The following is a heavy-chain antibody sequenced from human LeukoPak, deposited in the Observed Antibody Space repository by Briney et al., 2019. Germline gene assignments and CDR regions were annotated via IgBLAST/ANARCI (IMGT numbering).Heavy chain of an antibody. V-gene: IGHV4-61*02. CDR1: GGSISSGSYY. CDR3: ARNSCPSGSCYDNRGYFDY. CDR2: IYTSGST. D-gene: IGHD2-15*01. J-gene: IGHJ4*02. Sequence: SETLSLTCTVSGGSISSGSYYWSWIRQPAGKGLEWIGRIYTSGSTNYNPSLKSRITISVDTSKNQFSLKLSSVTAADTAVYYCARNSCPSGSCYDNRGYFDYWGQGTLVTVSS.